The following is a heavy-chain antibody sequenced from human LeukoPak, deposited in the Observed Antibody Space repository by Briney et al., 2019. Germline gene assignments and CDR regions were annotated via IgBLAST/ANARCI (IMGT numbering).Heavy chain of an antibody. V-gene: IGHV3-30-3*01. CDR1: GFTFSNYA. J-gene: IGHJ3*02. CDR2: ISYDGSNK. CDR3: ARITSGYGPGGDAFDI. D-gene: IGHD5-12*01. Sequence: PGGSLRLSCAASGFTFSNYAMYWVRQAPGKGLEWVALISYDGSNKYYADSVKGRFTISRDNSKNTLYLQMSSLRAEDTAVYYCARITSGYGPGGDAFDIWGQGTMVTVSS.